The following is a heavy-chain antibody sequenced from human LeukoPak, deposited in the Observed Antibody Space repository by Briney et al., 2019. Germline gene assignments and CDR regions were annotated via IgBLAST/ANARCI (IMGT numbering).Heavy chain of an antibody. CDR2: INDSGTI. CDR3: ARRRNYGRNYYIDV. Sequence: SETLSLTCAVYGGSFSHYYWSWIRQSPGMGLEWIGEINDSGTINYSPSLMSRVTISVDKSKNQFSLKLSSATAADTAVYYCARRRNYGRNYYIDVWGKGATVSVSS. CDR1: GGSFSHYY. D-gene: IGHD1-7*01. V-gene: IGHV4-34*01. J-gene: IGHJ6*03.